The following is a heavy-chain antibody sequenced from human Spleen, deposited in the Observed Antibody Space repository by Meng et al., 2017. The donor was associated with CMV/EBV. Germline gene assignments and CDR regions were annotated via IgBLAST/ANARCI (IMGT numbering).Heavy chain of an antibody. V-gene: IGHV2-5*01. Sequence: SGPTLVKPTQTLTLTCSFSGFSLSTSGVGVGWIRQPPGKALEWLALIYWNDDKRYSPSLKSRLTITKDTSKNQVVLTMTNMDPVDTATYYCAHGQAAAAAFDYWGQGTLVTVSS. CDR1: GFSLSTSGVG. CDR3: AHGQAAAAAFDY. J-gene: IGHJ4*02. CDR2: IYWNDDK. D-gene: IGHD6-13*01.